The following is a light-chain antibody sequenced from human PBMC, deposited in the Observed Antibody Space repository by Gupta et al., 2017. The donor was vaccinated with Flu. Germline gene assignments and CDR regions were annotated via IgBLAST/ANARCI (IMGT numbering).Light chain of an antibody. CDR1: RANIGTNT. J-gene: IGLJ1*01. CDR2: NDN. Sequence: SGSRANIGTNTVNWYRQVPGTAPKLLIYNDNERPSGVPDRFSGSRSGTSASLAISGLQSEDEADYYCAAWHDSLIGYLFGTGTKLTVV. V-gene: IGLV1-44*01. CDR3: AAWHDSLIGYL.